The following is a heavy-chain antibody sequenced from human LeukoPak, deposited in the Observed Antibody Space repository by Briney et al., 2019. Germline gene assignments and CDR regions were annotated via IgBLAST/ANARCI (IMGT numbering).Heavy chain of an antibody. CDR3: ARDRGIAVAVSYYYGMDV. J-gene: IGHJ6*02. CDR1: GFTFSDYY. V-gene: IGHV3-11*04. D-gene: IGHD6-19*01. Sequence: PGGSLRLSCAASGFTFSDYYMSWIRQAPGKGLEWVSYISSSGSTIYYADSVKGRFTISRDNAKNSLYLQMNSLRAEDTAVYYCARDRGIAVAVSYYYGMDVWGQGTTVTVSS. CDR2: ISSSGSTI.